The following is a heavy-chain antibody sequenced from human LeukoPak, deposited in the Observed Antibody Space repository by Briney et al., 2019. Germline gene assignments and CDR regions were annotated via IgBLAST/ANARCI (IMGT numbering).Heavy chain of an antibody. V-gene: IGHV3-53*01. CDR2: IYSGGST. CDR3: ARDGHYDSASDY. Sequence: GGSLRLSCAASGFTISSNYMSWVRQAPGKGLEWVSVIYSGGSTYYADSVKGRFTISRDNSKNTLYLQMNSLRAEDTAVYYCARDGHYDSASDYWGQGTLVTVSS. J-gene: IGHJ4*02. CDR1: GFTISSNY. D-gene: IGHD3-22*01.